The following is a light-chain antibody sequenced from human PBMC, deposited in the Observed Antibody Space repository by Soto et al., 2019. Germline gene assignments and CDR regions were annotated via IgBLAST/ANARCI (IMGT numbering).Light chain of an antibody. CDR2: EVS. J-gene: IGLJ2*01. CDR1: SSDVGGYNY. CDR3: SSDAGRSVV. V-gene: IGLV2-8*01. Sequence: QSALTQPPSASGSPGQSVTISCTGTSSDVGGYNYVSWFQQHPGKAPKVMIYEVSKRPSGVPDRFSGSKSGNTAYLTVSGLQAEDEAEYYCSSDAGRSVVFGGGTQVTAL.